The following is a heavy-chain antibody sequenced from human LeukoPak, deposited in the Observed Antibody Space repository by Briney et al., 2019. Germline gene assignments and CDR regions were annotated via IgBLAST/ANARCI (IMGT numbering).Heavy chain of an antibody. J-gene: IGHJ4*02. CDR3: TTDFSHFDFSSGYYSY. Sequence: GGSLRLSCAASKFIFSSYWMSWVRQAPGKGLEWVGRIKANIDGGATDLAPPVKGRFTISRDDLTRTLYLQMNSLKTEDTGVYYCTTDFSHFDFSSGYYSYWGQGSLVIVSS. V-gene: IGHV3-15*01. CDR2: IKANIDGGAT. D-gene: IGHD3-3*01. CDR1: KFIFSSYW.